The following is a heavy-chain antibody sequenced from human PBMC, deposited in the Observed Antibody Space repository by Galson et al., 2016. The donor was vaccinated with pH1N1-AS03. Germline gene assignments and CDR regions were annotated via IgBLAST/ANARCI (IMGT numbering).Heavy chain of an antibody. V-gene: IGHV1-69*02. CDR1: GSTVNNYS. Sequence: SVKVSCKASGSTVNNYSINWVRQAPGQGLEWTGRIIPILGVTNLAQRSEGRVTMTADKSTSTTYLELSTLRSEDTAVDFCATVLLSPPAAWFDPWGQGTQVTVSS. D-gene: IGHD2-15*01. CDR2: IIPILGVT. J-gene: IGHJ5*02. CDR3: ATVLLSPPAAWFDP.